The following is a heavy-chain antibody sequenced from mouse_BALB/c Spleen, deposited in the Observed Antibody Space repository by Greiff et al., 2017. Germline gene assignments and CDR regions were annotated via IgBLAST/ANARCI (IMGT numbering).Heavy chain of an antibody. J-gene: IGHJ4*01. D-gene: IGHD2-14*01. Sequence: EVQLQQSGAELVKPGASVKLSCTASGFNIKDTYMHWVKQRPEQGLEWIGRIDPANGNTKYDPKFQGKATITADTSSNTAYLQLSSLTSEDTAVYYCARYYRSLYYAMDYWGQGTSVTVSS. V-gene: IGHV14-3*02. CDR2: IDPANGNT. CDR1: GFNIKDTY. CDR3: ARYYRSLYYAMDY.